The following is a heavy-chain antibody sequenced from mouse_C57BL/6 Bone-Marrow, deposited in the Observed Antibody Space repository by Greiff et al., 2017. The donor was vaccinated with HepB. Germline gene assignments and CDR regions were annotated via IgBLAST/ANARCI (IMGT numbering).Heavy chain of an antibody. V-gene: IGHV7-1*01. Sequence: EVKLMESGGGLVQSGRSLRLSCATSGFTFSDFYMEWVRQAPGKGLEWIAASRNKANDYTTEYSASVKGRFIVSRDTSQSILYLQMNALRAEDTAIYYCARDARLYRSFAYWGQGTLVTVSA. D-gene: IGHD2-12*01. J-gene: IGHJ3*01. CDR1: GFTFSDFY. CDR3: ARDARLYRSFAY. CDR2: SRNKANDYTT.